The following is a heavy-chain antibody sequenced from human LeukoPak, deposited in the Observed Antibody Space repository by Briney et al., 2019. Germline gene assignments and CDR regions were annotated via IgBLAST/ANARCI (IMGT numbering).Heavy chain of an antibody. CDR3: ARGSSSWYVDY. J-gene: IGHJ4*02. Sequence: ASVKVSCEASGYTFTGYYMHWVRQAPGQGLEWMGWINPNSGGTNYAQKFQGWVTMTRDTSISTAYMELSRLRSDDTAAYYCARGSSSWYVDYWGQGTLVTVSS. CDR1: GYTFTGYY. V-gene: IGHV1-2*04. D-gene: IGHD6-13*01. CDR2: INPNSGGT.